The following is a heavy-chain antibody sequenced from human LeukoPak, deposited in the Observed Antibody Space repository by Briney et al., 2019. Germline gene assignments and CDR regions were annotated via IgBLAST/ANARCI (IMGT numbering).Heavy chain of an antibody. CDR2: IKGDGSST. J-gene: IGHJ4*02. V-gene: IGHV3-74*01. Sequence: QAGGSLRLSCAASGFTFSTYWMHWVSQAPGKGLVWVARIKGDGSSTIYADSVKGRFTISRDNSKNTLYLQTSSLRAEDTAVYYCARASTTVPNLLDHWGRGTLVTVSS. CDR3: ARASTTVPNLLDH. CDR1: GFTFSTYW. D-gene: IGHD4-17*01.